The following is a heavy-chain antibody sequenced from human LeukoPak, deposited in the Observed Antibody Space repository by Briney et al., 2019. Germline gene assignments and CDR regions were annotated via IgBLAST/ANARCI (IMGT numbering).Heavy chain of an antibody. CDR2: IIPILGIA. D-gene: IGHD3-10*01. J-gene: IGHJ3*02. CDR1: GGTFSRYA. V-gene: IGHV1-69*04. CDR3: ARDSFVKNAFDI. Sequence: SVKVSCKASGGTFSRYAISWVRQAPGQGLEWMGRIIPILGIANYAQKFQGRVTITADKSTSTAYMELSSLRSEDTAVYYCARDSFVKNAFDIWGQGTMVTVSS.